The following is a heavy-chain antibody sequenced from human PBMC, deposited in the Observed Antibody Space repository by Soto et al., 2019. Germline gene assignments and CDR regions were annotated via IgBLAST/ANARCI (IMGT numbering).Heavy chain of an antibody. CDR3: ARDGDYDGSGYYTPYDAFDI. V-gene: IGHV3-21*01. CDR1: GFTFSSYI. Sequence: EVQLVESGGGLVKPGGSLRLSCAASGFTFSSYIMNWVRQAPGKGLEWVSSISSSSTYMHYADSVKGRFTISRDNAKNSLYLEMNSLRAEDTAVYYCARDGDYDGSGYYTPYDAFDIWGQGTMVTVSS. D-gene: IGHD3-22*01. CDR2: ISSSSTYM. J-gene: IGHJ3*02.